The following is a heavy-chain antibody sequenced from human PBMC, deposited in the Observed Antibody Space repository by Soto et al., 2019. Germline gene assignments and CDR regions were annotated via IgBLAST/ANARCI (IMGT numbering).Heavy chain of an antibody. CDR2: ISANGGNT. J-gene: IGHJ4*02. CDR1: GFIFTNYA. D-gene: IGHD5-18*01. V-gene: IGHV3-23*01. CDR3: TNLYTYGSL. Sequence: GGSLRLSCAASGFIFTNYAMSWVRQAPGKGLAWVPTISANGGNTYYADSVRGRFTVSRDNSGNTLSPQMSSLRADDTAVYFCTNLYTYGSLWGQGTLVTVSS.